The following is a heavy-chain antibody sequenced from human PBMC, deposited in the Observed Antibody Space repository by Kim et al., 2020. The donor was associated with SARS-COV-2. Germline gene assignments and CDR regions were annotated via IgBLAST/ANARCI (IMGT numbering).Heavy chain of an antibody. CDR1: GFTFSNFA. CDR3: ASSPTDSYQSGSNGFATFQH. V-gene: IGHV3-23*01. CDR2: ISRTGGRT. D-gene: IGHD3-22*01. J-gene: IGHJ1*01. Sequence: GGSLRLSCVASGFTFSNFALSWVRHPPGQGLEWVSGISRTGGRTFYGDSVKGRFTISRVNSDNTLFLQMNSLSAEDTAVYYCASSPTDSYQSGSNGFATFQHWGEG.